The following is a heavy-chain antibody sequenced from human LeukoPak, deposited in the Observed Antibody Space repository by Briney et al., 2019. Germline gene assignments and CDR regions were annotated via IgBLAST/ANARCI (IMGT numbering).Heavy chain of an antibody. J-gene: IGHJ3*02. V-gene: IGHV4-31*03. CDR2: IYYSGST. Sequence: PSETLSLTCTVSGGSISSGGYYWSWLRQHPGKGLEWIGYIYYSGSTYYNPSRKSRVTISVDTSKNQFSLKLSSVTAADTAVYYCARGRAVAGTRGAFDIWGQGTMVTVSS. D-gene: IGHD6-19*01. CDR1: GGSISSGGYY. CDR3: ARGRAVAGTRGAFDI.